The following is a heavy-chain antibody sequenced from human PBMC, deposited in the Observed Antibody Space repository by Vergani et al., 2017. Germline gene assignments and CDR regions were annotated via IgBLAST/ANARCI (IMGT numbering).Heavy chain of an antibody. D-gene: IGHD2-2*01. J-gene: IGHJ6*02. CDR2: LRYHGSNE. V-gene: IGHV3-30*02. CDR1: GFSFSTYG. Sequence: QVQLVESGGGVVQPGGSLRLSCAASGFSFSTYGMHWVRQAPGRGLEWVAFLRYHGSNEYYGDAVKGRFIISRDNSKNMLSLEMHSLRPEDTAVYYCANSYCSSLSCYAFYGMEVWGQGTTVTVSS. CDR3: ANSYCSSLSCYAFYGMEV.